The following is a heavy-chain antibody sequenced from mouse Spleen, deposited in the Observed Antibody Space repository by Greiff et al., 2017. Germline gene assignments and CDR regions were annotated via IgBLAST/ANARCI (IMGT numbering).Heavy chain of an antibody. CDR2: IDPSDSET. CDR1: GYTFTSYW. J-gene: IGHJ2*01. V-gene: IGHV1-52*01. Sequence: VQLQQSGAELAKPGSSVKLSCKASGYTFTSYWMHWVKQRPIQGLEWIGNIDPSDSETHYNQKFKDKATLTVDKSSSTAYMQLSSLTSEDSAVYYCARGSSFDYWGQGTTLTVSS. CDR3: ARGSSFDY.